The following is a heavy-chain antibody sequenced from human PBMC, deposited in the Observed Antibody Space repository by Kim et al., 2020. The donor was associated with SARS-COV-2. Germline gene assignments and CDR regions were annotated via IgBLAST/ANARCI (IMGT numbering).Heavy chain of an antibody. D-gene: IGHD3-10*01. V-gene: IGHV4-34*01. CDR3: ARGLSTYYYGSGSYYKARGTLDY. CDR1: GGSFSGYY. Sequence: SETLSLTCAVYGGSFSGYYWSWIRQPPGKGLEWIGEINHSGSTNYNPSLKSRVTISVDTSKNQFSLKLSSVTAADTAVYYCARGLSTYYYGSGSYYKARGTLDYWGQGTLVTVSS. J-gene: IGHJ4*02. CDR2: INHSGST.